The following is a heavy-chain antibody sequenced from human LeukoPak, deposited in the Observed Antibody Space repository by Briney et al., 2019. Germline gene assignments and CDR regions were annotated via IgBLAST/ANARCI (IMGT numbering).Heavy chain of an antibody. CDR3: ARGKWNYPFDY. CDR2: IYSGDNT. CDR1: GFTVSSNY. V-gene: IGHV3-53*01. J-gene: IGHJ4*02. Sequence: PGGSLRLSCAASGFTVSSNYMSWVRQAPGKGLEWVSVIYSGDNTYYADSVKGRFTISRDNSKNTVYLQMNSLRAEDTAVYYCARGKWNYPFDYWGQGTLVTVSS. D-gene: IGHD1-7*01.